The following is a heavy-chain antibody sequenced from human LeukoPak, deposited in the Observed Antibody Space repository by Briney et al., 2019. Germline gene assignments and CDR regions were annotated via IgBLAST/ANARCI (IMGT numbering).Heavy chain of an antibody. Sequence: GGSLRLSCAASGFTFSNYGMHWVRQAPGKGREWVAFIRFDESTTFYGDSVKGRFIISRDNSENTLFLHMHSLSPEDTAVYYCAKALVLTVAGTYYVDHWGQGTLVTVSS. CDR1: GFTFSNYG. D-gene: IGHD6-19*01. V-gene: IGHV3-30*02. J-gene: IGHJ4*02. CDR2: IRFDESTT. CDR3: AKALVLTVAGTYYVDH.